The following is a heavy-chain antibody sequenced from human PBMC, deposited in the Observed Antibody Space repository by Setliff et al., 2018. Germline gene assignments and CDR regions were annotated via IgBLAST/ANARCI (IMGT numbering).Heavy chain of an antibody. Sequence: PGGSLRLSCAASGFSFSSYAMTWVRQAPGKRLEWVSTVSGNGAITYYADSVKGRFTISRDNPKNTLHLQMISLRAEDTAVYYCARDHVYGSQYYYYYYGMDVWGQGTTVTVSS. CDR3: ARDHVYGSQYYYYYYGMDV. V-gene: IGHV3-23*01. CDR2: VSGNGAIT. D-gene: IGHD3-10*01. CDR1: GFSFSSYA. J-gene: IGHJ6*02.